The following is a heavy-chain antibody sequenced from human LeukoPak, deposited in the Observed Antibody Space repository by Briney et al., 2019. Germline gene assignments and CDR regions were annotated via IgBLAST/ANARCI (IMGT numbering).Heavy chain of an antibody. CDR2: IYSSGST. D-gene: IGHD1-1*01. CDR3: ARHEVQLEPFDY. V-gene: IGHV4-59*08. CDR1: GGSISNYY. Sequence: SETLSLTCTVSGGSISNYYWSWIRQPPGKGLEWIGYIYSSGSTIFNPSLKSRVTMSVDTSKNQFSLKLSSVTAADTAVYYCARHEVQLEPFDYWGQGTLVTVSS. J-gene: IGHJ4*02.